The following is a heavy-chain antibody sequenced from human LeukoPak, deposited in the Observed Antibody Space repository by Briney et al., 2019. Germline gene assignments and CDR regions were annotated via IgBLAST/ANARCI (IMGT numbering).Heavy chain of an antibody. Sequence: PSETLSLTCTVSNDSMNNYYWSWIRQPPGKGLEWIGTIYYTGTTYYNSSLKSRVTISVESSKNQFSLKLTSVTAADTAVFYCARVAVAGQVDYWGQGTLVTVSS. J-gene: IGHJ4*02. CDR1: NDSMNNYY. CDR2: IYYTGTT. D-gene: IGHD6-19*01. V-gene: IGHV4-59*01. CDR3: ARVAVAGQVDY.